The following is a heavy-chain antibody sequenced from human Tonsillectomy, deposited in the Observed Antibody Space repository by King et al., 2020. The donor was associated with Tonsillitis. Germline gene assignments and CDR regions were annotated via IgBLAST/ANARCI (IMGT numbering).Heavy chain of an antibody. CDR3: AKDPGGQNYGYGFFES. Sequence: VQLVESGGGLVQPGGSLRLSCTAPGISFSTYAMSWVRQAPGKGLEWVSGISGNGGSTYYADSVKGRFSISRDNSKNTLYMQMHSLRPEDTAVYYCAKDPGGQNYGYGFFESWGQGTLVTVSS. CDR1: GISFSTYA. CDR2: ISGNGGST. J-gene: IGHJ4*02. V-gene: IGHV3-23*04. D-gene: IGHD5-18*01.